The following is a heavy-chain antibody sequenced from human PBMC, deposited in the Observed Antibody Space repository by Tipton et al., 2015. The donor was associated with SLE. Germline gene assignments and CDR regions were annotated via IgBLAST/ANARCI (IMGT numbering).Heavy chain of an antibody. J-gene: IGHJ4*02. D-gene: IGHD6-13*01. CDR2: IYYSGST. CDR1: GGSISSYY. V-gene: IGHV4-59*08. Sequence: TLSLTCTVSGGSISSYYWSWIRHPTGKGLEWIGYIYYSGSTNYNPALKSRVTISVDTSKNQFSLKLSSVTAADTAVYYCASGEGLAAALFDYWGQGTLVTVSS. CDR3: ASGEGLAAALFDY.